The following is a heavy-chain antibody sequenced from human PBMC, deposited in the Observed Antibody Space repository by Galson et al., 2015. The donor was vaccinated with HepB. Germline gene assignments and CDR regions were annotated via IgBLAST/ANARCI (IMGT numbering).Heavy chain of an antibody. V-gene: IGHV3-7*01. CDR3: ARDRSERYSGSYYDAFDI. J-gene: IGHJ3*02. CDR1: GFSFSNYW. Sequence: SLRLSCAASGFSFSNYWMTWVRQAPGKGLEWVANIKEDGSEKYYVDSVKGRFTISRDNAKNSLYLQMNSLRAEDTAVYHCARDRSERYSGSYYDAFDIWGQGTMVTVSS. CDR2: IKEDGSEK. D-gene: IGHD1-26*01.